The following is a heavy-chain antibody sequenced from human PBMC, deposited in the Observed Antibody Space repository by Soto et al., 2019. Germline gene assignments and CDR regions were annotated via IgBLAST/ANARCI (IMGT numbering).Heavy chain of an antibody. Sequence: PSATLSLTCTVSGGSVSSGSYYWSWIRQPPGKGLEWIGYIYYSGSTNYNPSLKSRVTISVDASKNQFSLKLSSVTAADTAVYYCARVRRYGIAVAGTFDYWGQGTLVTVSS. J-gene: IGHJ4*02. D-gene: IGHD6-19*01. CDR3: ARVRRYGIAVAGTFDY. CDR2: IYYSGST. V-gene: IGHV4-61*01. CDR1: GGSVSSGSYY.